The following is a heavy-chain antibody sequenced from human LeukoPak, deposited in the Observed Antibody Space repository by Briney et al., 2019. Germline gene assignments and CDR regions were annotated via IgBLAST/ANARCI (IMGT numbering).Heavy chain of an antibody. V-gene: IGHV3-23*01. D-gene: IGHD1-26*01. CDR1: GFTFNNAW. CDR3: AKDPSGSYIRGYFDY. CDR2: ISGSGGST. J-gene: IGHJ4*02. Sequence: GESLRLSCAASGFTFNNAWMSWVRQAPGKGLEWVSAISGSGGSTYYADSVKGRFTISRDNSKNTLYLQMNSLRAEDTAVYYCAKDPSGSYIRGYFDYWGQGTLVTVSS.